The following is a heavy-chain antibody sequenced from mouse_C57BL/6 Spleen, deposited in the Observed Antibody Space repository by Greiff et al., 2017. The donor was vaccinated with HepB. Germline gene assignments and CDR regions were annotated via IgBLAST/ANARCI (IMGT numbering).Heavy chain of an antibody. CDR1: GFSFNNYA. D-gene: IGHD2-12*01. CDR2: IRSKSNNYAT. Sequence: DVMLVESGGGLVQPKGSLKLSCAASGFSFNNYAMNWVRQAPGKGLEWVAHIRSKSNNYATHNADSVKDRFTISRDDSESMLYLQMNNMKTEETDRYISLRHGKNALYDNDTGYTMDYRGQGTSVTVSS. V-gene: IGHV10-1*01. J-gene: IGHJ4*01. CDR3: LRHGKNALYDNDTGYTMDY.